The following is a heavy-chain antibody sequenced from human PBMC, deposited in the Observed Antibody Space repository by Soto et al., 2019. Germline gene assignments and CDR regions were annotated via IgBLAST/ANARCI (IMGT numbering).Heavy chain of an antibody. CDR1: GYTFTSYY. CDR3: ARVSSAAADDYYYYGMDV. J-gene: IGHJ6*02. D-gene: IGHD6-13*01. Sequence: ASVKVSCKASGYTFTSYYRHWVRQAPGQGLEWMGIINPSGGSTSYAQKFQGRVTMTRDTSTSTVYMELSSLRSEDTAVYYCARVSSAAADDYYYYGMDVWGQGTTVTVSS. V-gene: IGHV1-46*01. CDR2: INPSGGST.